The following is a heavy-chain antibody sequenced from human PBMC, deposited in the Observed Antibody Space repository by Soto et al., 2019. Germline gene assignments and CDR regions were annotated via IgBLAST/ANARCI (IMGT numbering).Heavy chain of an antibody. CDR1: GFSLTTSGVG. D-gene: IGHD3-3*01. Sequence: QITLNESGPTVVRPTETLTLTCRFSGFSLTTSGVGVGWIRQSPGKAPEWLALIYWDDDKRYSASLKSRLTITNDTSKNPVVLTVSDLDPTDTATYYCAHRVLRTVFGLVTTTAIYFDFWGQGTPVAVSS. CDR2: IYWDDDK. CDR3: AHRVLRTVFGLVTTTAIYFDF. J-gene: IGHJ4*02. V-gene: IGHV2-5*02.